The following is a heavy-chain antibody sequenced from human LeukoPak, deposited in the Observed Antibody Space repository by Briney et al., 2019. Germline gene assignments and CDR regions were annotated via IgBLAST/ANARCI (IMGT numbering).Heavy chain of an antibody. D-gene: IGHD4/OR15-4a*01. J-gene: IGHJ4*02. CDR3: AREGASLGYYFDY. V-gene: IGHV3-48*03. CDR1: GFTFSSYE. Sequence: GGSLRLSCAASGFTFSSYEMNWDRQAPGKGLEWVSYISSSGSTIYYADSVKGRFTISRDNAKNSLYLQMNSLRAEDTAVYYCAREGASLGYYFDYWGQGTLVTVSS. CDR2: ISSSGSTI.